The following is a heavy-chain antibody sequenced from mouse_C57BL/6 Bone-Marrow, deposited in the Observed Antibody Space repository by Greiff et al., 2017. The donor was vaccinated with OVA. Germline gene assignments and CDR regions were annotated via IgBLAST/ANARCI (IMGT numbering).Heavy chain of an antibody. Sequence: VQLQQSGAELVKPGASVKMSCKASGYTFTSYWITWVKQRPGQGLEWIGVIYPGSGSTNYNEKFKSKATLTVDTSSSTAYMQLSSLTSEDSAVYYGASPYSNYGYFDVWGTGTTVTVSS. V-gene: IGHV1-55*01. J-gene: IGHJ1*03. CDR1: GYTFTSYW. D-gene: IGHD2-5*01. CDR3: ASPYSNYGYFDV. CDR2: IYPGSGST.